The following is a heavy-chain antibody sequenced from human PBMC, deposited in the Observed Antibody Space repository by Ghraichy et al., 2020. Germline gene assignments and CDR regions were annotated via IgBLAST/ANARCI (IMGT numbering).Heavy chain of an antibody. CDR1: GFSLSNYW. CDR2: TNSDGSKP. Sequence: GGSLRLSCTASGFSLSNYWMHWVRQAPGKGLVWVSRTNSDGSKPTYADSVKGRFSIFKDNAKNTLYLQMNSLRAEDTAMYYCARDKYTDTSYYFDYWGRGTLVTVSS. V-gene: IGHV3-74*01. D-gene: IGHD2-2*02. CDR3: ARDKYTDTSYYFDY. J-gene: IGHJ4*02.